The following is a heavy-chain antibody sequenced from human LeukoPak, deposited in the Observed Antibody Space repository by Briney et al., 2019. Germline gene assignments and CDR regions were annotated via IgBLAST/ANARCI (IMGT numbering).Heavy chain of an antibody. V-gene: IGHV1-69*05. CDR1: GGTFSSYA. D-gene: IGHD2-2*02. J-gene: IGHJ4*02. CDR2: IIPIIGTA. Sequence: ASVKVSCKASGGTFSSYAISWVRQAPGQGLEWMGGIIPIIGTANYAQKFQGRVTITTDESTSTAYMELSSLRSEDTAVYYCAVQLGYCSSTSCYTFGSFDYWGQGTLVTVSS. CDR3: AVQLGYCSSTSCYTFGSFDY.